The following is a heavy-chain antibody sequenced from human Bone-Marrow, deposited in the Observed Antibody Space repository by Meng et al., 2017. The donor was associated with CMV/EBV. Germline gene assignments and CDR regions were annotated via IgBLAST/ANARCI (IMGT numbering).Heavy chain of an antibody. CDR1: GYTFTSYD. Sequence: ASVKVSCKASGYTFTSYDVNWVRQATGQGLEWMGWMNPNSGDTGYAQKFQGRVTMTRNTSISTAYMELSRLTADDTAVYYCARGRDYWGQGTLVTVSS. CDR3: ARGRDY. J-gene: IGHJ4*02. CDR2: MNPNSGDT. V-gene: IGHV1-8*01.